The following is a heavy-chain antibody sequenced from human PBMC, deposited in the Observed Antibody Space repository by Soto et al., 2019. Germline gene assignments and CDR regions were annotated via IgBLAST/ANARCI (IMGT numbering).Heavy chain of an antibody. V-gene: IGHV3-21*01. CDR2: ISSSSSYI. CDR1: GFTFSSYS. D-gene: IGHD3-3*01. CDR3: GRVFLEPRGGGDV. J-gene: IGHJ6*04. Sequence: EVQLVESGGGLVKPGGSLRLSCAASGFTFSSYSMNWVRQAPGKGLEWVSSISSSSSYIYYADSVKGRFTISRDNAKNSLYRQMNSRGGEDPAVYYGGRVFLEPRGGGDVGGKGTTVTVSS.